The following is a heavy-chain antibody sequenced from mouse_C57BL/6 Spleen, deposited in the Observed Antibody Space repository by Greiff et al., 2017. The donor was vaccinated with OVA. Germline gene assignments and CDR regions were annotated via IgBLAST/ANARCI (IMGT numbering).Heavy chain of an antibody. CDR1: GYTFTSYW. CDR3: ARRGNGYDFDY. V-gene: IGHV1-50*01. D-gene: IGHD2-2*01. Sequence: VQLKQPGAELVKPGASVKLSCKASGYTFTSYWMQWVKQRPGQGLEWIGEIDPSGSYTNYNQKFKGKATLTVDTSSSTAYMQLSSLTSEDSAVYYCARRGNGYDFDYWGQGTTLTVSS. CDR2: IDPSGSYT. J-gene: IGHJ2*01.